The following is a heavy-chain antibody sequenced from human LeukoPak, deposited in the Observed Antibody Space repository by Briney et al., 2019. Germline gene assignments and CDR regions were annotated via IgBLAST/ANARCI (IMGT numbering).Heavy chain of an antibody. CDR3: ARCPVGSYYCSGSLYYYGMDV. Sequence: SETLSLTCAVYGESLNGYYWSWIRQPPGKGLEWIGEINHSGSTNYNPSLKSRVTISVDTSKNQFSLKLSSVTAADTAVYYCARCPVGSYYCSGSLYYYGMDVWGQGTTVTVSS. J-gene: IGHJ6*02. V-gene: IGHV4-34*01. CDR2: INHSGST. D-gene: IGHD3-10*01. CDR1: GESLNGYY.